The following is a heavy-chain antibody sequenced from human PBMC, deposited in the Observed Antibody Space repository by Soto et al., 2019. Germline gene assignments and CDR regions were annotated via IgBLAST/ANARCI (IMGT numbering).Heavy chain of an antibody. CDR1: GFSLSEARLG. V-gene: IGHV2-26*01. CDR2: IFSDDEK. Sequence: QVTLKESGPVLVKPTETLTLTCTVSGFSLSEARLGVSWIRQPPGNALEWLAHIFSDDEKSYRTSLKSRLSTSKDTSKSQVVLTLTNTDPVDAGTYYCGRTLLCFDYWTGSQIEPFDFWGQGTLVTVSS. J-gene: IGHJ4*02. D-gene: IGHD3-3*01. CDR3: GRTLLCFDYWTGSQIEPFDF.